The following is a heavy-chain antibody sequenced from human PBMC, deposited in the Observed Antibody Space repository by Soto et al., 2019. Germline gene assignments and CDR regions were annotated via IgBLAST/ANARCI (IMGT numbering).Heavy chain of an antibody. D-gene: IGHD3-10*01. J-gene: IGHJ4*02. CDR2: IYHSGST. V-gene: IGHV4-30-2*01. Sequence: QLQLQESGSGLVKPSQTLSLTCAVSGGSISSGGYSWSWIRQPPGKGLEWIGYIYHSGSTYYNPFLKSRVTISVDRSKNQFSLKLGSVTAADTAVYYCASLLYGSGSYHFDDWGQGTLVTVSS. CDR1: GGSISSGGYS. CDR3: ASLLYGSGSYHFDD.